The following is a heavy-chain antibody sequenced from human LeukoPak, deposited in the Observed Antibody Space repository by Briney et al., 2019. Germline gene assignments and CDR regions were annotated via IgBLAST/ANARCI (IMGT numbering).Heavy chain of an antibody. D-gene: IGHD3-22*01. V-gene: IGHV3-23*01. CDR2: ISGSGGST. J-gene: IGHJ4*02. Sequence: PGGSLRLSCAASGFTFSDYAMSWVRQAPGKGLEWVSAISGSGGSTYYADSVKGRFTISRDNSKNTLYLQMNSLRAEDTAVYYCAKIVTMIPYGYFDYWGQGTLVTVSS. CDR1: GFTFSDYA. CDR3: AKIVTMIPYGYFDY.